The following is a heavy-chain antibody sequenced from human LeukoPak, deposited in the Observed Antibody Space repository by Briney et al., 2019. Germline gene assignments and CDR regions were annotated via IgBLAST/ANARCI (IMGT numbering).Heavy chain of an antibody. CDR3: ARGPRSYFDNRRLDY. CDR2: IIPILGIA. J-gene: IGHJ4*02. V-gene: IGHV1-69*04. D-gene: IGHD3-9*01. CDR1: GGTFSSYA. Sequence: SVKVSCKASGGTFSSYAISWVRQAPGQGLEWMGRIIPILGIANYAQKFQGRVTITADKSTSTAYMELSSLRSEDTAVYYCARGPRSYFDNRRLDYWGQGTLVTVSS.